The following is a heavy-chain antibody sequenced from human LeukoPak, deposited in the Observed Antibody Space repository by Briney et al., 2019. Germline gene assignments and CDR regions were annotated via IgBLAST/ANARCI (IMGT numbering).Heavy chain of an antibody. V-gene: IGHV3-11*03. J-gene: IGHJ4*02. CDR1: GFTFSDYY. CDR3: VVVTAAASSWVDY. Sequence: GAFLRLSCAACGFTFSDYYMRWIRKAPGGGLELVSYISSSSSYTDYADSVKGLSTISSDNAKNSLFLQMNSLKAEDTAVYYCVVVTAAASSWVDYWGQGTLVTVSS. CDR2: ISSSSSYT. D-gene: IGHD2-2*01.